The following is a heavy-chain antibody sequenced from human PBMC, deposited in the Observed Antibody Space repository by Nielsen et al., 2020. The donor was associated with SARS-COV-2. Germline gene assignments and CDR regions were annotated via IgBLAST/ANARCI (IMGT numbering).Heavy chain of an antibody. V-gene: IGHV3-30-3*01. CDR1: GFTFSSYA. Sequence: GESLKISCAASGFTFSSYAMHWVRQAPGKGLEWVAVISYDGSNKYYADSVKGRFTISRDNSKNTLYLQMNSLRAEDTAVYYCAKDLLYSSSWSFWGQGTLVTVSS. J-gene: IGHJ4*02. CDR3: AKDLLYSSSWSF. CDR2: ISYDGSNK. D-gene: IGHD6-13*01.